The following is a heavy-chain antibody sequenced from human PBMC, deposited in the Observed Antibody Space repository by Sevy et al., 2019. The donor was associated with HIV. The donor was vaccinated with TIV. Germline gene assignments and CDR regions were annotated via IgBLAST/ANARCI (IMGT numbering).Heavy chain of an antibody. V-gene: IGHV1-2*02. Sequence: ASVKVSCKTSGYSFSDYYIHWVRQAPGQGLEWMGWINTNSGGTHSAQKFRGRVTMTRDTSISTAYMELNSLRSDDTALYFSARVRDERGQLPMFAYWGQGTLVTVSS. CDR3: ARVRDERGQLPMFAY. D-gene: IGHD3-10*02. J-gene: IGHJ4*02. CDR2: INTNSGGT. CDR1: GYSFSDYY.